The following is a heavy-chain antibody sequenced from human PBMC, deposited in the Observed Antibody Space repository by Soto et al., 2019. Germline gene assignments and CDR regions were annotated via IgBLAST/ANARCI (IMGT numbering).Heavy chain of an antibody. CDR1: GFSLTSRGVG. CDR3: AHRGFYDYGDPNWFDP. J-gene: IGHJ5*02. V-gene: IGHV2-5*02. Sequence: SGPTLVNPTHTLTLTCTFSGFSLTSRGVGVGWIRQPPGKALEWLALIFWDDDERYNPSLKTRLTITKDTSKNRVVLTVTDMDPVDTATYYCAHRGFYDYGDPNWFDPWGQ. D-gene: IGHD4-17*01. CDR2: IFWDDDE.